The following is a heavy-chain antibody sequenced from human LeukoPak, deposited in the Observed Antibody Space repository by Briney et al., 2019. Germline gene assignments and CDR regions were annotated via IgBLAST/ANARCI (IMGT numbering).Heavy chain of an antibody. CDR2: ISSTSRYI. CDR1: GFTFSNYG. V-gene: IGHV3-21*01. CDR3: AREPFWSGYFSNLHFDY. J-gene: IGHJ4*02. D-gene: IGHD3-3*01. Sequence: PGGSLRLSCAASGFTFSNYGMHWVRQAPGKGLEWVSSISSTSRYIYYADSVKGRFTVSRDNAKNSLYLQMNSLRAEDTAVYYCAREPFWSGYFSNLHFDYWGQGALVTVSS.